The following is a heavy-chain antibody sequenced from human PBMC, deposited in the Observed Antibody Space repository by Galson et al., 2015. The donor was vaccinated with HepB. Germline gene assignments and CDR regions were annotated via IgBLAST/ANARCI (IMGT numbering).Heavy chain of an antibody. D-gene: IGHD3-22*01. CDR1: GSSFPSYW. J-gene: IGHJ4*02. CDR3: ARPDYYYDSSGYYNFDY. Sequence: QSGAQVTKPGESLRISCKGSGSSFPSYWISWVRQIPGKGLEWMGRIGTSDSYTNYSQSFQGHVTISADKSISTAYLQWSSLKASDIAMYYCARPDYYYDSSGYYNFDYWGQGTLVTVSS. CDR2: IGTSDSYT. V-gene: IGHV5-10-1*01.